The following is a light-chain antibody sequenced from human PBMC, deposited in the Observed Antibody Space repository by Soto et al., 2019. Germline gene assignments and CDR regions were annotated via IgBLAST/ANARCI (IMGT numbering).Light chain of an antibody. CDR2: KAS. Sequence: DIKMTQFPSTLSASIGDRVTITCRASQTISSWLAWYQQKPGKAPKLLIYKASSLEIEVPSRFSGSGSGTDFTLTISSLQPDDFATYYCQQYDSYPYTFGQGTRLEIK. CDR1: QTISSW. CDR3: QQYDSYPYT. V-gene: IGKV1-5*03. J-gene: IGKJ2*01.